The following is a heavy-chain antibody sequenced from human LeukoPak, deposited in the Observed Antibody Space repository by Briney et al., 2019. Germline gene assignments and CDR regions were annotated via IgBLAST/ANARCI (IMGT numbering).Heavy chain of an antibody. D-gene: IGHD3-3*01. V-gene: IGHV1-2*02. CDR1: GYTFTGYD. CDR2: INPNSGGT. CDR3: ARETYYDFWTGADS. J-gene: IGHJ5*01. Sequence: ASVKVSSKASGYTFTGYDMHCVGQAPGQGLEWRGWINPNSGGTNYAQNFQGRVTMTRDTSSSTAYLEPTRLTSDDTAVYSCARETYYDFWTGADSWGQGTLVTVSS.